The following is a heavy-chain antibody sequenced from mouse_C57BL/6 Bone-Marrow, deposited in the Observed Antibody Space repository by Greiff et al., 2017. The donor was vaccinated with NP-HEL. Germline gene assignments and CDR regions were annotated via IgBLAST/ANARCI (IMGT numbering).Heavy chain of an antibody. V-gene: IGHV1-50*01. CDR1: GYTFTSYW. Sequence: QVQLQQPGAELVKPGASVKLSCKASGYTFTSYWMQWVKPRPGQGLEWIGEIDPSDSYTNYNQKFKGKATLTVDTSSSTAYMQLSSLTSEDSAVYYCARENYSNYVDPFDDWGQGTTLTVSS. CDR2: IDPSDSYT. D-gene: IGHD2-5*01. J-gene: IGHJ2*01. CDR3: ARENYSNYVDPFDD.